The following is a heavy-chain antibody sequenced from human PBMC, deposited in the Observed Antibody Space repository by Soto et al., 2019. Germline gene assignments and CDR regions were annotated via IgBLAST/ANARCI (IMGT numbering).Heavy chain of an antibody. CDR1: GYTFPSYG. Sequence: GGSLKVSCKAFGYTFPSYGIHWVRQAPGQKLEWTGWINAGNGNTKYSEKFQGRVTITRDTSASTAYLELSSLRSEDTAVYYCARDPNDSSAYYHHYYYGMDVWGQGTTVTVSS. J-gene: IGHJ6*02. CDR3: ARDPNDSSAYYHHYYYGMDV. D-gene: IGHD3-22*01. CDR2: INAGNGNT. V-gene: IGHV1-3*01.